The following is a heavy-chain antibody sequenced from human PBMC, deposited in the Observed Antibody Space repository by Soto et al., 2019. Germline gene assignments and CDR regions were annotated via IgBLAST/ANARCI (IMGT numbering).Heavy chain of an antibody. V-gene: IGHV2-5*02. CDR1: GFSLSTSGVG. D-gene: IGHD7-27*01. J-gene: IGHJ4*02. CDR2: LYWDDDK. Sequence: QITLKESGPTLVKPTQTLTLTCTFSGFSLSTSGVGVGWIRQPPGKALEWLAFLYWDDDKRYSPSLKSRLTNPNDTSKNPVLLTMTNLDPVDTATYYCARTSVNWGSRGLVDYWGQGTLVTVAS. CDR3: ARTSVNWGSRGLVDY.